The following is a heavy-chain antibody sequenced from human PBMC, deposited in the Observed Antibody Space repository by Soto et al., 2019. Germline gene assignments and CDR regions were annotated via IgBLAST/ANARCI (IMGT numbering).Heavy chain of an antibody. CDR3: AKDHRIAAAGTILYGMDV. CDR1: GFTFSSYG. Sequence: QVQLVESGGGVVQPGRSLRLSCAASGFTFSSYGMHWVRQAPGKGLEWVALISYDGSNKYYADSVKGRFTISRDNSKNTLYLQMNSLRAEDTAVYYCAKDHRIAAAGTILYGMDVWGQGTTVTVSS. J-gene: IGHJ6*02. V-gene: IGHV3-30*18. CDR2: ISYDGSNK. D-gene: IGHD6-13*01.